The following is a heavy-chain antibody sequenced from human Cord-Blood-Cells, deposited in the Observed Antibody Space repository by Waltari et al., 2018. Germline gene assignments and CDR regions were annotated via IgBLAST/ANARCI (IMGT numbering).Heavy chain of an antibody. V-gene: IGHV4-30-2*01. D-gene: IGHD3-16*02. CDR3: ARADYDYIWGSYRYTSYFDY. Sequence: GLVKPSQTLSLTCAVSGGSISSGGYSWSWIRQPPGKGLEWIGYIYHSGSTYYNPSLKSRVTISVDRSKNQFSLKLSSVTAADTAVYYCARADYDYIWGSYRYTSYFDYWGQGTLVTVSS. CDR1: GGSISSGGYS. CDR2: IYHSGST. J-gene: IGHJ4*02.